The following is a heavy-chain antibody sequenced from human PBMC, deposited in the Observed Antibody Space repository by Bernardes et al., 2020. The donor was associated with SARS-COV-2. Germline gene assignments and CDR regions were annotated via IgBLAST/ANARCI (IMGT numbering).Heavy chain of an antibody. V-gene: IGHV3-9*01. Sequence: GGSLRLSCAASGFTFDDYAMHWVRQAPGKVLEWVSGISWNSGSIGYADSVKGRFTISRDNAKNSLYLQMNSLRAEDTALYYCAPLGELRSTSGYGMDVWGQGTTVTVSS. D-gene: IGHD1-26*01. CDR2: ISWNSGSI. J-gene: IGHJ6*02. CDR1: GFTFDDYA. CDR3: APLGELRSTSGYGMDV.